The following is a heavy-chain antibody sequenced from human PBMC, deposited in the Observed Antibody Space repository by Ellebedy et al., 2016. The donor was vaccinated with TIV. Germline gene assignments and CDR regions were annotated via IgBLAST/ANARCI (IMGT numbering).Heavy chain of an antibody. CDR3: ARRSSSWYGYYYYGMDV. CDR2: IYPGDSDT. CDR1: GYSFTSYW. J-gene: IGHJ6*02. D-gene: IGHD6-13*01. V-gene: IGHV5-51*01. Sequence: GESLKISXKGSGYSFTSYWIGWVRQMPGKGLEWMGIIYPGDSDTRYSPSFQGHVTISADKSISTAYLQWSSLKASDTAMYYCARRSSSWYGYYYYGMDVWGQGTTVTVSS.